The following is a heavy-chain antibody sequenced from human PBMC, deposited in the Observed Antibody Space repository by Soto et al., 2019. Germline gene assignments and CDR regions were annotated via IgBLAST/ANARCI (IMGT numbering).Heavy chain of an antibody. CDR2: INHSGNT. CDR3: GRCRGEFGG. V-gene: IGHV4-34*01. D-gene: IGHD3-10*01. J-gene: IGHJ4*02. Sequence: SETLSLTCAVYGASLGDNYCNWLRQPPGKGLEWIGEINHSGNTNYNPSLRSRVTISIDTSKNQLSLNLRSVSAADTAVYYCGRCRGEFGGRGQGTRVTLSS. CDR1: GASLGDNY.